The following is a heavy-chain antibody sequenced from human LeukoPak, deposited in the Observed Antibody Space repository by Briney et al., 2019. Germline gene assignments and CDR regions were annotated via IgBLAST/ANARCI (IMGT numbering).Heavy chain of an antibody. CDR2: INSDGSST. Sequence: PGGSLRLSCAASGFTFSSYWMHWVRQAPGKGLVWVSRINSDGSSTSYADSVKGRFTISRDNAKNTLYLQMNSLRAEDTAVYYCARVDLGDAFDIWGQGTMVTVSS. CDR3: ARVDLGDAFDI. J-gene: IGHJ3*02. V-gene: IGHV3-74*01. CDR1: GFTFSSYW. D-gene: IGHD2-2*03.